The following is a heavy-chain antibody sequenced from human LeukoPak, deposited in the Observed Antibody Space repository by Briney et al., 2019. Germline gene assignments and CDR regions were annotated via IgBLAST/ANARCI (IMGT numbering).Heavy chain of an antibody. J-gene: IGHJ3*02. V-gene: IGHV4-38-2*01. CDR1: GYSISSGYY. CDR3: ARWEIAFDI. D-gene: IGHD1-26*01. CDR2: IYHSGST. Sequence: PSETLSLTCAVSGYSISSGYYWGWIRQPPGKGLEWIGSIYHSGSTYYNPSLKSRVTISVDTSKNQFSLKLSSVTAADTAVNYCARWEIAFDIWGQGTMVTVSS.